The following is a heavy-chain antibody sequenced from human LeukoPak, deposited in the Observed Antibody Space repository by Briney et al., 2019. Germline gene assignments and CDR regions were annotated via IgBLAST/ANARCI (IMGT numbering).Heavy chain of an antibody. CDR1: GGSFTDYF. J-gene: IGHJ3*02. CDR2: INHSGST. V-gene: IGHV4-34*01. D-gene: IGHD2-2*01. CDR3: ARASVEYQLLLLNAFDI. Sequence: SETLSLTCAVYGGSFTDYFLSWIRQPPGKGLEWLGEINHSGSTNYNPSLKSRVTISMDSSKNQFSLKLSSVTAADTAVYYCARASVEYQLLLLNAFDIWGQGTMVTVSS.